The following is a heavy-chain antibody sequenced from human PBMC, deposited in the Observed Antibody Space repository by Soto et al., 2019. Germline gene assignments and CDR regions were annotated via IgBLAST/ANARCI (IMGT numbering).Heavy chain of an antibody. J-gene: IGHJ5*02. CDR1: VFSLRSYS. CDR3: AREGPAPFDP. V-gene: IGHV3-21*01. D-gene: IGHD2-2*01. Sequence: GGSLSLSCSASVFSLRSYSVNWVRQAPGKGLEWVSSIGSTSSYINYAASVRGRFTVSRDNSKSSLYLQMDSLRAEDTAVYYCAREGPAPFDPWGQGTLVTVSS. CDR2: IGSTSSYI.